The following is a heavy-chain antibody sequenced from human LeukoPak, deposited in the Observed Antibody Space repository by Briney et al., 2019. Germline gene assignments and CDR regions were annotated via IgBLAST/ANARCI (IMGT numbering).Heavy chain of an antibody. D-gene: IGHD2-21*01. CDR1: GFTFSSYA. J-gene: IGHJ4*02. CDR3: AKDPCGGDCYSYFDY. Sequence: PGGSLRLSCAASGFTFSSYAMSWFRQAPGKGLEWVSAISGSGGSTYYADSVKGRFTISRDNSKNTLYLQMNSLRAEDTAVYYCAKDPCGGDCYSYFDYWGQGTLVTVSS. CDR2: ISGSGGST. V-gene: IGHV3-23*01.